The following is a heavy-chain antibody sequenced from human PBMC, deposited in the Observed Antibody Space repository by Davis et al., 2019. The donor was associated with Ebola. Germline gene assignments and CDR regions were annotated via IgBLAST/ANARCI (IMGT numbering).Heavy chain of an antibody. J-gene: IGHJ5*02. CDR1: GGTFSSYA. D-gene: IGHD5-12*01. Sequence: AASVKVSCKASGGTFSSYAISWVRQAPGQGLEWMGRIIPILGIANYAQKFQGRVTITADKSTSTAYMELSSLRSEDTAVYYCARNIVATINGFAPWGQGTLVTVSS. V-gene: IGHV1-69*04. CDR2: IIPILGIA. CDR3: ARNIVATINGFAP.